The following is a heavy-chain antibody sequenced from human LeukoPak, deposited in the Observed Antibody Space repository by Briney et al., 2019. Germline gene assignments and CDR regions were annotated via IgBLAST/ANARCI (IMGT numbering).Heavy chain of an antibody. Sequence: LPGGSLRLSCAASGFGFSRYWMHWVRQAPGTGLKWVSRIYRDGSTTDYADSVKGRFSISRDNSKNTLYLDMNSLRAGDTAVYYCARERDDYDAPGPLAYWAKGTLVTVS. D-gene: IGHD4-17*01. CDR1: GFGFSRYW. CDR3: ARERDDYDAPGPLAY. V-gene: IGHV3-74*01. J-gene: IGHJ4*02. CDR2: IYRDGSTT.